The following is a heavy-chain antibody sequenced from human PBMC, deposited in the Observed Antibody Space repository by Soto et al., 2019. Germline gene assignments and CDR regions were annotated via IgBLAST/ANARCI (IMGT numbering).Heavy chain of an antibody. Sequence: ASVKVSCKASGYTFTSYYMHWVRQAPGQGLEWMGIINPSGGSTSYAQKFRGRVTMTRDTSTSTVYMELSSLRSEDTAVYYCARENPGYYDSSGILGYWGQGTLATVS. D-gene: IGHD3-22*01. J-gene: IGHJ4*02. CDR3: ARENPGYYDSSGILGY. CDR1: GYTFTSYY. V-gene: IGHV1-46*03. CDR2: INPSGGST.